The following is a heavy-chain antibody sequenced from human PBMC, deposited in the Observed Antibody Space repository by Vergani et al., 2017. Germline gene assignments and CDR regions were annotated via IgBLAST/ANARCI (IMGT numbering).Heavy chain of an antibody. CDR3: AKEGDYDILTGYYNPDY. Sequence: EVQLLESGGGLVQPGGSLRLSCAASGFTFSSYAMSWVRQAPGKGLEWVSAISGSGGSTYYADSVKGRFTISRDNSKNTLYLQINSLRAEDTAGYYCAKEGDYDILTGYYNPDYWGQGTLVTVSS. D-gene: IGHD3-9*01. CDR2: ISGSGGST. J-gene: IGHJ4*02. V-gene: IGHV3-23*01. CDR1: GFTFSSYA.